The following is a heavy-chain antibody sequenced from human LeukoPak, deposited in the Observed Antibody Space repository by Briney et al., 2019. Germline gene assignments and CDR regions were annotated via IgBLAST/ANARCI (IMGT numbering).Heavy chain of an antibody. CDR2: INHSGST. Sequence: SETLSLTCAVYGGSFSGYYWSWIRQPPGKGLEWIGEINHSGSTNYNPSLKSRVTISVDTSKNQFSLKLSSVTAADTAVYYCAIIRGDDYDFWSGYYPVDYWGQGTLVTVSS. D-gene: IGHD3-3*01. J-gene: IGHJ4*02. CDR3: AIIRGDDYDFWSGYYPVDY. V-gene: IGHV4-34*01. CDR1: GGSFSGYY.